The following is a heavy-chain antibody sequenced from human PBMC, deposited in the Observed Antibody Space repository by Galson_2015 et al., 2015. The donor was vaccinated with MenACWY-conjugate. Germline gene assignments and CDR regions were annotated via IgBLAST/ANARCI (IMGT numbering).Heavy chain of an antibody. D-gene: IGHD2-2*01. CDR3: ARESPGENQLLFIGPYYYYYGMDV. V-gene: IGHV4-39*02. J-gene: IGHJ6*02. CDR2: IYYSGST. CDR1: GGSISSSSYY. Sequence: ETLSLTCTVSGGSISSSSYYWGWIRQPPGKGLEWIGSIYYSGSTYYNPSLKSRVTISVDTSKNRFSLKLSSVTAADTAVYYCARESPGENQLLFIGPYYYYYGMDVWGQGTTVTVSS.